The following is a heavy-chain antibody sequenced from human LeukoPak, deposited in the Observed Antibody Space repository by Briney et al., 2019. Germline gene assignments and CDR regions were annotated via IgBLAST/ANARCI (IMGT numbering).Heavy chain of an antibody. CDR1: GGSISSYY. CDR2: IYYSGST. CDR3: ARSSREGATFDY. J-gene: IGHJ4*02. Sequence: SETLSLTCTVSGGSISSYYWSWIRQPPGKGLEWIGYIYYSGSTNYNPSLKSRVTISVDTSKNQFSLKLSSVTAADTAVYYCARSSREGATFDYWGQGTLVTVSS. V-gene: IGHV4-59*01. D-gene: IGHD1-26*01.